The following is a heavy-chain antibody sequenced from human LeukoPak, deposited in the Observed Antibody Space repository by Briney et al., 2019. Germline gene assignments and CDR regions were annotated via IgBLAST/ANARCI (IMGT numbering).Heavy chain of an antibody. J-gene: IGHJ4*02. CDR1: GGSISSSSYY. V-gene: IGHV4-39*07. CDR3: AVNLLPDY. CDR2: IYYSGST. D-gene: IGHD3-22*01. Sequence: KPSETLSLTCTVSGGSISSSSYYWGWIRQPPGKGLEWIGSIYYSGSTYYNPSLKSRVTISVDTSKSQLSLKLSSVTAADTAVYYCAVNLLPDYWGQGTLVTVSS.